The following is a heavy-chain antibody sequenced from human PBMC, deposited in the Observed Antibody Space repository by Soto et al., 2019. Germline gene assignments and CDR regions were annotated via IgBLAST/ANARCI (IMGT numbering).Heavy chain of an antibody. J-gene: IGHJ3*01. CDR3: ARDSRYCTDSGCSIMRDAFHV. CDR2: IYHSGTT. V-gene: IGHV4-4*02. CDR1: HFSVTNNKY. Sequence: QVLLQESGPGLVKPSGTLSLTCTVSHFSVTNNKYWSWVRQSPGKPLECIGEIYHSGTTYYNPSLISRASMSMAKTKNQTSLILSSVTAADTAVYYCARDSRYCTDSGCSIMRDAFHVWAQGTLVSVSS. D-gene: IGHD2-15*01.